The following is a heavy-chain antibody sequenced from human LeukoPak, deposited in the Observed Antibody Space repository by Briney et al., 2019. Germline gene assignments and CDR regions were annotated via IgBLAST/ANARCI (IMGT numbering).Heavy chain of an antibody. Sequence: ASVKVSCKASGGTFSSYAISWVRQAPGQGLEWMGRIIPILGIANYAQKFQGRVTITADKSTSTAYMELSSLRSEDTAVYYCGRDGSGYYYDSSGYLPPDYWGQGTLVTVSS. CDR1: GGTFSSYA. D-gene: IGHD3-22*01. V-gene: IGHV1-69*04. CDR2: IIPILGIA. J-gene: IGHJ4*02. CDR3: GRDGSGYYYDSSGYLPPDY.